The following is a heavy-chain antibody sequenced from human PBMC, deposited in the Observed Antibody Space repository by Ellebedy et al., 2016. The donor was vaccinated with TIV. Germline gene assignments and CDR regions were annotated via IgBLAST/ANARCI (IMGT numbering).Heavy chain of an antibody. CDR2: ISSSSSTI. D-gene: IGHD3-10*01. Sequence: GESLKISXAASGFTFSSYSMNWVRQAPGKGLEWVSYISSSSSTIYYADSVKGRFTISRDNAKNSLYLQMNSLRDEDTAVYYCARVPGSFSLNWFDPWGQGTLVTVPS. J-gene: IGHJ5*02. V-gene: IGHV3-48*02. CDR1: GFTFSSYS. CDR3: ARVPGSFSLNWFDP.